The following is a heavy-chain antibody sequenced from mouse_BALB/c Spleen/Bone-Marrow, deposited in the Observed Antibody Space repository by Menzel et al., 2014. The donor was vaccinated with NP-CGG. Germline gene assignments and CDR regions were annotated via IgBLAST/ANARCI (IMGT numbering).Heavy chain of an antibody. J-gene: IGHJ4*01. D-gene: IGHD4-1*01. CDR1: GFNIKDTY. CDR2: IDPASGNT. V-gene: IGHV14-3*02. CDR3: ARWEYYAMDY. Sequence: VQLQQSGAELVKPGASVKLSCTASGFNIKDTYMHWVKQRPEQGLEWIGRIDPASGNTKYDPKFQGKATITADTSSNTAYLQLSSLTSEDPAVYYCARWEYYAMDYWGQGTSVTVSS.